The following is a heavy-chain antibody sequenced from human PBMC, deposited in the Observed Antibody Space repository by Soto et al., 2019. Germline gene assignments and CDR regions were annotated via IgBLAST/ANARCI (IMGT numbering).Heavy chain of an antibody. CDR1: GGSISSYY. CDR3: ARHGGSGTSFDY. Sequence: PSETLSLTCTVSGGSISSYYWSWIRQPPGKGLEWIGYIYYSGSTNYNPSLKCRVTISVDTSKNQFSLKLSSVTAADTAVYYCARHGGSGTSFDYWGQGTLVTVSS. V-gene: IGHV4-59*08. J-gene: IGHJ4*02. CDR2: IYYSGST. D-gene: IGHD6-19*01.